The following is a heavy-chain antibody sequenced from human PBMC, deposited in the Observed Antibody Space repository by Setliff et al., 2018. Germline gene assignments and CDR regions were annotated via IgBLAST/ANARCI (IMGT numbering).Heavy chain of an antibody. J-gene: IGHJ6*03. CDR2: IIPIFGTA. CDR3: ARDSTVTTDYYYFYMDV. CDR1: GGTFSSYA. Sequence: SVKVSCKASGGTFSSYAISWVRQAPGQGLEWMGGIIPIFGTANYAQKFQGRVTITADESTSTAYMELSSLRSEDTAVYYCARDSTVTTDYYYFYMDVWGKGTTVTVSS. V-gene: IGHV1-69*13. D-gene: IGHD4-17*01.